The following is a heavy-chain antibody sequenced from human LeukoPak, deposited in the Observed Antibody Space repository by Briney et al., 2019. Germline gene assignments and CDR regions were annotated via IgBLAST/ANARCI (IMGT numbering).Heavy chain of an antibody. CDR2: IWFDGKNE. J-gene: IGHJ6*02. D-gene: IGHD2-8*01. CDR1: GGTFSSYA. Sequence: SCKASGGTFSSYAISWVRQAPGKGLEWVADIWFDGKNEHFADSVKGRFTISRDNSKNTMYLQINSLRAEDTAVYYCARDRHCANGVCHSPPGMDVWGQGTTVTVSS. CDR3: ARDRHCANGVCHSPPGMDV. V-gene: IGHV3-33*01.